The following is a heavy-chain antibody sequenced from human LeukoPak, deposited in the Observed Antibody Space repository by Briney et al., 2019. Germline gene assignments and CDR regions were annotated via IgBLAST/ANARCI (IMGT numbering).Heavy chain of an antibody. V-gene: IGHV4-34*01. CDR3: ARYCSSTRARGPNWFDP. D-gene: IGHD2-2*01. CDR1: GGSFSGYY. Sequence: SETLSLTCAVYGGSFSGYYRSWIRQPPGKGLEWIGEINHSGSTNYNPSLKSRVTISVDTSKNQFSLKLSSVTAADTAVYYCARYCSSTRARGPNWFDPWGQGTLVTVSS. CDR2: INHSGST. J-gene: IGHJ5*02.